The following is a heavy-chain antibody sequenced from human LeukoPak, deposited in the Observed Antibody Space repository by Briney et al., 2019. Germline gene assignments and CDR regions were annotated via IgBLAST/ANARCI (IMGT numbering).Heavy chain of an antibody. D-gene: IGHD3-16*01. CDR2: IYSGGST. CDR1: GFTFSSYA. CDR3: ARDQEGGADY. Sequence: GGSLRLSCAASGFTFSSYAMSWVRQAPGKGLEWVSVIYSGGSTYYADSVKGRFTISRDNSKNTVYLQMNSLRDEDTAVYYCARDQEGGADYWGQGTLVTVSS. J-gene: IGHJ4*02. V-gene: IGHV3-66*01.